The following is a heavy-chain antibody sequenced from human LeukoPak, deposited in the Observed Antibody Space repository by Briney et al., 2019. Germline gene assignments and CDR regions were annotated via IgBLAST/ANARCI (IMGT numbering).Heavy chain of an antibody. CDR1: GNYW. V-gene: IGHV3-74*01. J-gene: IGHJ4*02. Sequence: AGGSLRLSCAASGNYWMHWVRQAPGKGLVWVSHINSDGSWTGYADSVKGRLTISKDNAKNMVYLHMNSLRVDDTAVYYCVSFYETYWGRGTLVTVSS. D-gene: IGHD2-2*01. CDR2: INSDGSWT. CDR3: VSFYETY.